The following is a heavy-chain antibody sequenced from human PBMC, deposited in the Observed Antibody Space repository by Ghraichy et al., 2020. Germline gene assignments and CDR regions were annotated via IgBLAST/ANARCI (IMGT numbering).Heavy chain of an antibody. CDR3: ARAGGYDSTDFDL. V-gene: IGHV3-7*03. D-gene: IGHD5-12*01. Sequence: LSLTCAASVFTFINYWINCVRQAPGKGLEWVANIKQHGTEKYYVDSVKGRFTISRDNAKNSLYLQMNSLRAEDTAVYYCARAGGYDSTDFDLWGRGTPVTVSS. J-gene: IGHJ2*01. CDR1: VFTFINYW. CDR2: IKQHGTEK.